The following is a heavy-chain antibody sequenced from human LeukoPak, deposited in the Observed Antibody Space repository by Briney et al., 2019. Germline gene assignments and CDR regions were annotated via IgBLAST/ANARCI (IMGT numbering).Heavy chain of an antibody. Sequence: ASVKVSCKASGYTFTSYGISWVRQAPGQGLEWMGWISAYNGNTNYAQKLQGRVTMTRDTSTSTVYMELSSLRSEDTAVYYCARDKDSDYSNYVYIWFDPWGQGTLVTVSS. V-gene: IGHV1-18*01. J-gene: IGHJ5*02. CDR1: GYTFTSYG. D-gene: IGHD4-11*01. CDR2: ISAYNGNT. CDR3: ARDKDSDYSNYVYIWFDP.